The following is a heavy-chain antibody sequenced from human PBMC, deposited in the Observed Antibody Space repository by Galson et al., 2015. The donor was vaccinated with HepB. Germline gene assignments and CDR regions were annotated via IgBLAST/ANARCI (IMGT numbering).Heavy chain of an antibody. Sequence: SLRLSCAASGFTFSSYSMNWVRQAPGKGLEWVSYISSSSSTIYYADSVKGRFTISRDNAKNSLYLQMNSLRAEDTAVYYCARDPRAVDYGDYDYFDYWGQGTLVTVSS. D-gene: IGHD4-17*01. CDR2: ISSSSSTI. V-gene: IGHV3-48*01. J-gene: IGHJ4*02. CDR3: ARDPRAVDYGDYDYFDY. CDR1: GFTFSSYS.